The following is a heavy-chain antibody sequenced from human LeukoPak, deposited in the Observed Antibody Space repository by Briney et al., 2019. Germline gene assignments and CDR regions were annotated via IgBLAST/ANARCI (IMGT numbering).Heavy chain of an antibody. CDR3: TREPASY. V-gene: IGHV3-49*04. CDR1: GFTFSSYA. Sequence: GGSLRLSCAASGFTFSSYAMSWVRQAPGKGLEWVGFIRSKAYGGTTEYAASVKGRFTISRDDSKSIAYLQMNSLKTEDTAVYYCTREPASYWGQGTLVTVSS. J-gene: IGHJ4*02. CDR2: IRSKAYGGTT.